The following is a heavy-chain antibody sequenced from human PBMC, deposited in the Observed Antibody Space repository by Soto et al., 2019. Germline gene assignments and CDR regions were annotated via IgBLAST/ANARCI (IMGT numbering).Heavy chain of an antibody. D-gene: IGHD6-19*01. CDR2: INGGRT. Sequence: EVQLLESGGGLVQPGGSLRLYCAASGFTFSRSDMSWVRQAPGKGLEWVSAINGGRTFYGDSVEGRFTVSRDDSKDTRYLQMNSLKVDDTAIYYCATHGWDLWGQGTLVTVSS. J-gene: IGHJ5*02. V-gene: IGHV3-23*01. CDR3: ATHGWDL. CDR1: GFTFSRSD.